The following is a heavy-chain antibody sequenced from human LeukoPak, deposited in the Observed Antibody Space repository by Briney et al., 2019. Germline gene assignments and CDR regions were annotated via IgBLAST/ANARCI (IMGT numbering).Heavy chain of an antibody. CDR3: ARQGGRIQLWFRY. J-gene: IGHJ4*02. V-gene: IGHV4-39*01. D-gene: IGHD5-18*01. CDR2: IYYSGTT. CDR1: GGSISSTNSY. Sequence: SETLSLTCTVSGGSISSTNSYWGWIRQPPGKGLEWIGSIYYSGTTYYNPSLKSRVAISVDTSKNQFSLKLTSVTAADTAVYYCARQGGRIQLWFRYWGQGTLVTVSS.